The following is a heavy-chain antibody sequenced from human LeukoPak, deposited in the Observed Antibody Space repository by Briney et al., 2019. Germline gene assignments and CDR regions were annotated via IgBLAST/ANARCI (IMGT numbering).Heavy chain of an antibody. J-gene: IGHJ4*02. V-gene: IGHV6-1*01. Sequence: HSQTLSLTCAISGDTVSAITSSWQWIRQSPSRGLEWLGRTYYRSKWYNEYAESVRSRITINPDTSKNQFSLQLNSVTPEDTAIYYCARSTTGSFDCWGQGTLVTVSS. CDR2: TYYRSKWYN. D-gene: IGHD1-1*01. CDR3: ARSTTGSFDC. CDR1: GDTVSAITSS.